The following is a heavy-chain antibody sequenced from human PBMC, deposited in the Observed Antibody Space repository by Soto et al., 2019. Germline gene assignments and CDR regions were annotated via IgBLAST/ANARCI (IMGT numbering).Heavy chain of an antibody. V-gene: IGHV4-39*01. J-gene: IGHJ4*02. Sequence: QLQLQESGPGLVKPSETLSLTCTVSGGSINNSSFYWGWVRQPPGKRLEWIGSIYYSGSAYYNPSLKSRLTISVDTSKNQFALILSSVAAADTAVYFCARRPLVRGIIPYYFDSWGQGTLVTVSS. D-gene: IGHD3-10*01. CDR2: IYYSGSA. CDR1: GGSINNSSFY. CDR3: ARRPLVRGIIPYYFDS.